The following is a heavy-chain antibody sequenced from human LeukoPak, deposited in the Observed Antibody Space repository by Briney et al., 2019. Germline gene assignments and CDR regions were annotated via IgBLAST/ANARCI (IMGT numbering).Heavy chain of an antibody. CDR2: INSDGSWT. CDR1: GNYW. Sequence: GGSLRLSCAASGNYWMHWVRQVPGKGLVWVSHINSDGSWTSYADSVKGRFTISKDNAKNTVYLQMNSLRVEDTAVYYCVSFYETYWGRGTLVTVSS. V-gene: IGHV3-74*01. J-gene: IGHJ4*02. CDR3: VSFYETY. D-gene: IGHD2/OR15-2a*01.